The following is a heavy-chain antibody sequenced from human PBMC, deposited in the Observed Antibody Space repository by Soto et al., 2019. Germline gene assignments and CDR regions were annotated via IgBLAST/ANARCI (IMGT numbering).Heavy chain of an antibody. CDR2: ISSDGINK. CDR1: GFIFTNYA. D-gene: IGHD2-15*01. CDR3: ARGFDTPGYYCGFDY. Sequence: QVQLVDSGGGLVQPGRSLRLSCTASGFIFTNYAMYWVRQAPGKGLEWVTFISSDGINKYYAESVKGRFTISRDNSRNTVYLQASSLRDEDTAVYYCARGFDTPGYYCGFDYFGQGTLVSVSS. V-gene: IGHV3-30-3*01. J-gene: IGHJ4*02.